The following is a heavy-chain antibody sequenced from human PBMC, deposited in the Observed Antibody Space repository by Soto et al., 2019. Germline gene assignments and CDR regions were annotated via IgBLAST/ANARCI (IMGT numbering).Heavy chain of an antibody. J-gene: IGHJ5*02. CDR1: GFSLSTSGVG. CDR3: AHVVVPAAIPNWFDP. D-gene: IGHD2-2*01. Sequence: QITLKESGPTLVKPTQTLTLTCTFSGFSLSTSGVGVGWIRQPPGKALEWLALMYWDDDKRYSPSLKSRLTITKDTSKNQVVLTMTNMDPVDTATYYCAHVVVPAAIPNWFDPWGQGTLVTVSS. V-gene: IGHV2-5*02. CDR2: MYWDDDK.